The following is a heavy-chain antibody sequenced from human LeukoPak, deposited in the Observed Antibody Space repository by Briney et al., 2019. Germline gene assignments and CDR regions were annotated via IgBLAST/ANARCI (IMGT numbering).Heavy chain of an antibody. J-gene: IGHJ4*02. Sequence: GESLKISCMGAGYTFTSYWIGWVRQMPGKGLEWMGIIYPGDSNTRYSPSFQGQVTISADKSITTAYLQWSSLKALDTAMYYCATSVAGTPYWGQGTLVTVSS. CDR3: ATSVAGTPY. CDR1: GYTFTSYW. CDR2: IYPGDSNT. V-gene: IGHV5-51*01. D-gene: IGHD6-19*01.